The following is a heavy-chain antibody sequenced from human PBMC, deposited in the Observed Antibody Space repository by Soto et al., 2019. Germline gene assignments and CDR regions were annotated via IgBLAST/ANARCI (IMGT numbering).Heavy chain of an antibody. J-gene: IGHJ6*04. V-gene: IGHV1-3*01. CDR1: GYTFTSYA. D-gene: IGHD3-3*01. CDR3: ARDQGVSITIFGVVRNYYYYGMDV. CDR2: INAGSGNT. Sequence: GASVKVSCKASGYTFTSYAMHWVRQAPGQRLEWMGWINAGSGNTKYSQKFQGRVTITRDTSASTAYMELSSLRSEDTAVYYCARDQGVSITIFGVVRNYYYYGMDVWGKGTRVTVPS.